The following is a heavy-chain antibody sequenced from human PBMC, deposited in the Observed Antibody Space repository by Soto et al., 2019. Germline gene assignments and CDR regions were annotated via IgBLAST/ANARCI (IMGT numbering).Heavy chain of an antibody. D-gene: IGHD7-27*01. J-gene: IGHJ3*02. CDR3: ARETRTNSRAFDI. V-gene: IGHV4-31*03. CDR1: GGSISSGGYY. Sequence: PSETLSLTCTVSGGSISSGGYYWSWIRQHPGKGLEWIGYIYYSGSTYYNPSLKSRVTISVDTSKNQFSLKLSSVTAADTAVYYCARETRTNSRAFDIWGQGTMVTVSS. CDR2: IYYSGST.